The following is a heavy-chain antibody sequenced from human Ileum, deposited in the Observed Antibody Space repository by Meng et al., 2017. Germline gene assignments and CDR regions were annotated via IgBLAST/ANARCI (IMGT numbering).Heavy chain of an antibody. CDR3: GREPSFGEHDF. V-gene: IGHV3-30*01. D-gene: IGHD3-10*01. CDR2: VSYDGSNE. Sequence: VQWVESGGGVVQPWRSLRLSCTASGFTFSNYIIHWVCQAPGKGPEWLTAVSYDGSNEYYADSVRGRFTISRDNSKNTLYLQMNSLTPEDTAVYYCGREPSFGEHDFWGQGTLVTVSS. J-gene: IGHJ4*02. CDR1: GFTFSNYI.